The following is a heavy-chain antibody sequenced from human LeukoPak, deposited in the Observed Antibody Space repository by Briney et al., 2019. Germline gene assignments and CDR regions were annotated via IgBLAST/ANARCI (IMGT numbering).Heavy chain of an antibody. CDR2: ISGSGGRT. D-gene: IGHD6-19*01. J-gene: IGHJ4*02. Sequence: PGGSLRLSCAASGFTFSSFAMSWVRQAPGKGLEWVSGISGSGGRTNYADSVKGRFTISRDNSKNTLYLQMNSLRAEDTAVYYCAKDQFSTGWSPTTFDYWGQGTLVTVSA. CDR1: GFTFSSFA. CDR3: AKDQFSTGWSPTTFDY. V-gene: IGHV3-23*01.